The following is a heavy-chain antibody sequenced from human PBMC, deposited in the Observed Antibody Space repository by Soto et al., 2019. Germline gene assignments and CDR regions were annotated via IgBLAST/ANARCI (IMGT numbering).Heavy chain of an antibody. CDR2: IYYSGST. D-gene: IGHD3-22*01. Sequence: PSETLSLTCTVSGGSISSGGYYWSWIRQHPGKGLEWIGYIYYSGSTYYNPSLKSRVTISVDTSKNQFSLKLSSVTAADTAVYYCARVGDYYDSSGSDYWGQGTLVTVSS. J-gene: IGHJ4*02. CDR1: GGSISSGGYY. V-gene: IGHV4-31*03. CDR3: ARVGDYYDSSGSDY.